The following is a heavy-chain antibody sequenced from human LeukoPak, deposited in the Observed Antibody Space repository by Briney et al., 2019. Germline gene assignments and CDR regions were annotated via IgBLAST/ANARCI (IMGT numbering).Heavy chain of an antibody. CDR1: GFTFKTYA. V-gene: IGHV3-23*01. D-gene: IGHD2-2*03. Sequence: GGSLRLSCAASGFTFKTYAMTWVRQAPGTGLEWVSGISGSGESTYYAASVKGRFTISRDNSKNTLYLQMNSLRAEDTAVYYCAKDSGYCSSSGCYFDFWGQGTLVSVSS. CDR2: ISGSGEST. J-gene: IGHJ4*02. CDR3: AKDSGYCSSSGCYFDF.